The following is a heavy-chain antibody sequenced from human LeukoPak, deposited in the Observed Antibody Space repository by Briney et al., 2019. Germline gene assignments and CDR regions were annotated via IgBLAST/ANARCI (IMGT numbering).Heavy chain of an antibody. V-gene: IGHV3-23*01. CDR3: AKAPRGGSLYFDY. CDR1: GFTFSSYG. Sequence: GGSLRLSCAASGFTFSSYGMSWVRQAPGKGLEWVSAISGSGGSTYYADSVKGRFTISRENSKNTLYLQMNSLRAEDTAVYYCAKAPRGGSLYFDYWGQGTLVTVSS. D-gene: IGHD2-15*01. CDR2: ISGSGGST. J-gene: IGHJ4*02.